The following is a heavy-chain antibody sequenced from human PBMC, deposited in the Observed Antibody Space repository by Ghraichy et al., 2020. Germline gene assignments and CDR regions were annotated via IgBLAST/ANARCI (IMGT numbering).Heavy chain of an antibody. CDR2: ISGSGGST. Sequence: GGSLRLSCAASGFTFSSYAMSWVRQAPGKGLEWVSAISGSGGSTYYADSVKGRFTISRDNSKNTLYLQMNSLRAEDTAVYYCAKERCSGGSCPFLWGFWGQGTLVTVSS. J-gene: IGHJ4*02. D-gene: IGHD2-15*01. CDR1: GFTFSSYA. CDR3: AKERCSGGSCPFLWGF. V-gene: IGHV3-23*01.